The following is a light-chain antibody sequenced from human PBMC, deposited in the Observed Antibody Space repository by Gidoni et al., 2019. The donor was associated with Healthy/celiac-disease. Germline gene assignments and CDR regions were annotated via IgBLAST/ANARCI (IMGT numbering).Light chain of an antibody. CDR3: QPYYSTPWT. Sequence: DIVMTQSPDSLAVSLGERATINCTSSQSVLDSSNNKNYLAWYQQKPGQPPKLLIYWASTRESGVPDRFSGSGSGTDFTLTISSLQAEDVAVYYCQPYYSTPWTFGQGTKVEIK. V-gene: IGKV4-1*01. CDR2: WAS. CDR1: QSVLDSSNNKNY. J-gene: IGKJ1*01.